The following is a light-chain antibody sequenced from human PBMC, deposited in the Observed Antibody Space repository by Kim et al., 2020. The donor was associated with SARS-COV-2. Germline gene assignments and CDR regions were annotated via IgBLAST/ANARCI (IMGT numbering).Light chain of an antibody. Sequence: DIQMTQSPSSLSASVGDRATISCQASQDISNYLNWYQQKLGKAPELLIHDASSLETGLPSRFSGSGSGTDFTFTISSLQPEDTATYYCQQYDNLPTFGQGTKVDIK. CDR3: QQYDNLPT. CDR1: QDISNY. CDR2: DAS. J-gene: IGKJ1*01. V-gene: IGKV1-33*01.